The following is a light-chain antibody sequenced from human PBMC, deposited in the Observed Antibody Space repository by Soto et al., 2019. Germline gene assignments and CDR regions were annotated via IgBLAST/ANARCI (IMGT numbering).Light chain of an antibody. Sequence: HSTLGQPASLPGTPGQSITISCTGTSGFVGSFSLVSWYQQHPGKAPKVMISEGHRRPSGVPDRFSGSTYVTSASLTISGLQAHDEADYYCCLYIGATTYVFGTGTKVTV. CDR3: CLYIGATTYV. V-gene: IGLV2-23*01. J-gene: IGLJ1*01. CDR2: EGH. CDR1: SGFVGSFSL.